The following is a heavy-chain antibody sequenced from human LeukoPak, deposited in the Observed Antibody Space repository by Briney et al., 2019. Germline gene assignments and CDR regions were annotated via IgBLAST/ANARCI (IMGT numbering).Heavy chain of an antibody. V-gene: IGHV3-7*01. CDR1: GFTFTNYW. J-gene: IGHJ6*02. Sequence: GGSLRLSCVGSGFTFTNYWMNWVRQAPGKGLEWVANINQDGSQKYCVDSVKGRFTISRDNAKNSVYLQMNSLRAEDTAVHYCARAMDVWGQGTTVTVSS. CDR3: ARAMDV. CDR2: INQDGSQK.